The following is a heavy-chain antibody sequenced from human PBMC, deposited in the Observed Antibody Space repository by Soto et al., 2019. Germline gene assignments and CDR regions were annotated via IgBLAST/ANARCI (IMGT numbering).Heavy chain of an antibody. Sequence: SETLSLTCSVSGGSINSKSYFWGWVRQTPGKGLEWIASINYVGKTYYSPSLKSRLAISVDTSKNQFSLRLSSVTAADTAVYYCARDRYGGFDYWGLGTLVTVSS. D-gene: IGHD3-9*01. V-gene: IGHV4-39*02. CDR2: INYVGKT. J-gene: IGHJ4*02. CDR3: ARDRYGGFDY. CDR1: GGSINSKSYF.